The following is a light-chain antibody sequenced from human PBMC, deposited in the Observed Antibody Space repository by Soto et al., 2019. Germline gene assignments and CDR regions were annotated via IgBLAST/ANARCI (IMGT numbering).Light chain of an antibody. CDR3: QQRSNWPPKYT. J-gene: IGKJ2*01. Sequence: EIVLTQSPATLSLSPGERATLSCRASQSVSSYLAWYQQKPGQAPRLLIYDASNRATGIPARFSGSGSGTDFTLTSSSLEPEDFAVYYCQQRSNWPPKYTFGHGTKLEIK. CDR1: QSVSSY. CDR2: DAS. V-gene: IGKV3-11*01.